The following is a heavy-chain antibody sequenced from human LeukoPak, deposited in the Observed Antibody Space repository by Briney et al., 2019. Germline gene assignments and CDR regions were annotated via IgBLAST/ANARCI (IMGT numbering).Heavy chain of an antibody. J-gene: IGHJ6*03. CDR1: GYSIISGYY. V-gene: IGHV4-38-2*01. Sequence: SETLSLTCAVSGYSIISGYYWGWIRQPPGKGLEWIGSIYHSGSTYYNPSLKSRVTISVDTSKNQFSLKLSSVTAADTAVYYCASLQSYSGLYTYYYYMDVWGKGTTVTVSS. CDR3: ASLQSYSGLYTYYYYMDV. D-gene: IGHD6-19*01. CDR2: IYHSGST.